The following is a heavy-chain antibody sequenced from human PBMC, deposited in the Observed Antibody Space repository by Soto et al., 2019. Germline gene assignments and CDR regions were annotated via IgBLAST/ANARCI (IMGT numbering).Heavy chain of an antibody. CDR3: AREVELTPMDYYYGMDV. V-gene: IGHV3-33*01. CDR2: IWYDGSNK. J-gene: IGHJ6*02. Sequence: GGSLRLSCAASGFTFSSYGMHWVRQAPGKGLEWVAVIWYDGSNKYYADSVKGRFTISRDNSKNTLYLQMSSLRAEDTAVYYCAREVELTPMDYYYGMDVWGQGTTVTVSS. CDR1: GFTFSSYG. D-gene: IGHD1-7*01.